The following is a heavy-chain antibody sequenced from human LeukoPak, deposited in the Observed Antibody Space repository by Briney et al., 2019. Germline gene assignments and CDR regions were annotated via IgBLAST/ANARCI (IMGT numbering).Heavy chain of an antibody. CDR2: IYSGGST. D-gene: IGHD6-13*01. Sequence: PGGSLRLSCAAFGFTVSSNYVSWVRQAPGKGLEWVSVIYSGGSTYYADSVKGRFTISRHNSKNTLYLQMSSLRAEDTAVYYCARDSAAAGTDYWGQGTLVTVSS. CDR3: ARDSAAAGTDY. V-gene: IGHV3-53*04. J-gene: IGHJ4*02. CDR1: GFTVSSNY.